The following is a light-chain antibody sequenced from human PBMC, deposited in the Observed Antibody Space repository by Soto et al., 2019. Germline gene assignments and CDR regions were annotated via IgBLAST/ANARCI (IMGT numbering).Light chain of an antibody. J-gene: IGKJ2*01. Sequence: DIQVTQSPSSLSASVGDRVTITCRTSQTINTYLNWYQQQPGKAPKLLIFAASTLHSGVPSRFSGSGSGTDFTLTSTSLQPEDFATYYCQQGCSSPFTFVPGPQLEV. V-gene: IGKV1-39*01. CDR1: QTINTY. CDR2: AAS. CDR3: QQGCSSPFT.